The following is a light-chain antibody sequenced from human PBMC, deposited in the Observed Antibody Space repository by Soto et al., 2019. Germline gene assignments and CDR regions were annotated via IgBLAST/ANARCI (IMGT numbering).Light chain of an antibody. J-gene: IGLJ1*01. CDR1: SSDVGGYNY. CDR2: DVS. Sequence: QSALTQPASVSGSPGQSITISCTGTSSDVGGYNYVSWYQQHPGKAPKLMIYDVSNRPSGVSNRFSGSKSGNTASLTISGLQAEDEADYYCSSYTSRISYVFGTGTKVTDL. V-gene: IGLV2-14*01. CDR3: SSYTSRISYV.